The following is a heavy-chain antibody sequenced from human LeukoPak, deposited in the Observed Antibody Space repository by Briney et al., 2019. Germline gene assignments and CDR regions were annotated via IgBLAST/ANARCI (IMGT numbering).Heavy chain of an antibody. CDR3: ASPGGGPTDY. CDR2: IYYSGST. V-gene: IGHV4-39*01. Sequence: SDTLSLTCTVSGGSISSGSYYWGWIRQPPGKGLEWIGSIYYSGSTYYNPSLKSRVTISVDTSKNQFSLKLSSVTAADTAIYYCASPGGGPTDYWGQGTLITVSS. J-gene: IGHJ4*02. CDR1: GGSISSGSYY. D-gene: IGHD3-16*01.